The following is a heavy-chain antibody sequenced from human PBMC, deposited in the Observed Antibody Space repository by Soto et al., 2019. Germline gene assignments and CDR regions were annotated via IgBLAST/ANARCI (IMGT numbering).Heavy chain of an antibody. Sequence: PGGSLRLSCAASGFTVSSNYMSWVRQAPGKGLEWVSVIYSGGSTYYADSVKGRFTISRDNSKNTLYLQMNSLRAEDTAVYYCARGSFDYYYYYMDVWGKGTTVTVSS. CDR2: IYSGGST. V-gene: IGHV3-66*01. J-gene: IGHJ6*03. CDR3: ARGSFDYYYYYMDV. CDR1: GFTVSSNY.